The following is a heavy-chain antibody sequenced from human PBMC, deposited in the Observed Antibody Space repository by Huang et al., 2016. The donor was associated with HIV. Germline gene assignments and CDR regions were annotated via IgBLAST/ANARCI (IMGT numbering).Heavy chain of an antibody. CDR3: ATKTAGMDI. V-gene: IGHV3-7*01. Sequence: VESGGRSVQPGGSIKLSCVGSTFTFGAYWMSWVRQPPGKGLEWVANIKQEESEKYYVDSVKGRFNISRDNARKGLFLEMDDLRVEDTAIYFCATKTAGMDIWGQGTTVTVSS. J-gene: IGHJ6*02. CDR1: TFTFGAYW. CDR2: IKQEESEK. D-gene: IGHD1-7*01.